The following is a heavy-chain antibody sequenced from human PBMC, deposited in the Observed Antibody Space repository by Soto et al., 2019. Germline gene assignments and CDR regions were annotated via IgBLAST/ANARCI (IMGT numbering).Heavy chain of an antibody. Sequence: GGSLRLSCTASGFTFSSDTMSWVRQAPGKGLEWVSVISGSGASRSYADSVKGRFTISRDNSKNTRFLQMNSRRGEDTAVYFCPKGGGYIPTFGGVFYFDYWGQGALVTVSS. D-gene: IGHD3-16*01. V-gene: IGHV3-23*01. CDR1: GFTFSSDT. J-gene: IGHJ4*02. CDR3: PKGGGYIPTFGGVFYFDY. CDR2: ISGSGASR.